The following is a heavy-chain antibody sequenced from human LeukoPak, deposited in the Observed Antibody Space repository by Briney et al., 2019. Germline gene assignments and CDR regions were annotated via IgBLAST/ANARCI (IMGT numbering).Heavy chain of an antibody. J-gene: IGHJ1*01. Sequence: GGSLRLSCAASGFSFSNYNMNWVRQAPGKGLEWVSTISSSRSSYIYYADSVKGRFTISRDNAKNSLYLQMNSLRAEDTAVYYCARDPPSFQYWGQGTLVTVSA. CDR2: ISSSRSSYI. V-gene: IGHV3-21*01. CDR1: GFSFSNYN. CDR3: ARDPPSFQY.